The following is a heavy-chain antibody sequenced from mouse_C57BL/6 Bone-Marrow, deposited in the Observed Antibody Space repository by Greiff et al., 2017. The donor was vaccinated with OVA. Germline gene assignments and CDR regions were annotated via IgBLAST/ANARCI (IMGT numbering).Heavy chain of an antibody. CDR2: IDPSDSYT. D-gene: IGHD1-1*01. Sequence: VQLQQPGAELVKPGASVKLSCKASGYTFTSYWMQWVKQRPGQGLEWIGEIDPSDSYTNYNQKFKGKATLTVDTSSSTAYMQLSSLTSEDSAVYYCARAFDYYGTTYYFDYWGQGTTLTVSS. V-gene: IGHV1-50*01. CDR1: GYTFTSYW. J-gene: IGHJ2*01. CDR3: ARAFDYYGTTYYFDY.